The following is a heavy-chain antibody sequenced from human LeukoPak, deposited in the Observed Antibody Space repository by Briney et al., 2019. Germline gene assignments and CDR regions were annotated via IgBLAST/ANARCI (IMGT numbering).Heavy chain of an antibody. CDR2: ISSSSSYT. Sequence: GGSLRLSCAASGFTFSSYAMSWVRQAPGKGLEWVSAISSSSSYTNYADSVKGRFTISRDNAKNSLYLQMNSLRAEDTAVYYCAREGAQGGNPTSYYFDYWGQGTLVTVSS. D-gene: IGHD4-23*01. CDR1: GFTFSSYA. J-gene: IGHJ4*02. V-gene: IGHV3-21*04. CDR3: AREGAQGGNPTSYYFDY.